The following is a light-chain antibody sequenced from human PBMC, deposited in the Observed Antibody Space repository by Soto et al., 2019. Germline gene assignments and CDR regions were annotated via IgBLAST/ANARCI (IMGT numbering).Light chain of an antibody. CDR3: ATWDDSLDGRL. CDR2: NND. J-gene: IGLJ3*02. V-gene: IGLV1-44*01. CDR1: TSNIGSNS. Sequence: QSALTQPPSASGAPGQRVTISCSGSTSNIGSNSVSWYQKLPGTAPKLVICNNDQRPSGVPDRFSASKSVTSASLAISGLQSEDEAEYYCATWDDSLDGRLFGGGTKLTVL.